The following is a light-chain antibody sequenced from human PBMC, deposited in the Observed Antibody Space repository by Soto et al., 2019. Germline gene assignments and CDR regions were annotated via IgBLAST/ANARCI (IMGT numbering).Light chain of an antibody. J-gene: IGLJ3*02. Sequence: QSALTQPPSASGSPRQSVTISCTGTSNDVGGYNYVSWYQQHPGKAPKLMIYEVSKRPSGVPDRFSGSKSGNTASLTVSGLQAEDEADYYCSSYAGSNNWVFGGGTKLTVL. CDR1: SNDVGGYNY. CDR2: EVS. V-gene: IGLV2-8*01. CDR3: SSYAGSNNWV.